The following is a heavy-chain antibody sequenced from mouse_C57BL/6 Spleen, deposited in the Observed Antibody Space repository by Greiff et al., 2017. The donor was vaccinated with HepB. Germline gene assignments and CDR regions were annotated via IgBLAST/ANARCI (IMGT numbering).Heavy chain of an antibody. CDR2: IRSKSNNYAT. D-gene: IGHD1-1*01. CDR3: VRHGRSSYGWAMDY. Sequence: DVHLVESGGGLVQPKGSLKLSCAASGFSFNTYAMNWVRQAPGKGLEWVARIRSKSNNYATYYADSVKDRFTISRDDSESMLYLQMNNLKTEDTAMYYCVRHGRSSYGWAMDYWGQGTSVTVSS. CDR1: GFSFNTYA. V-gene: IGHV10-1*01. J-gene: IGHJ4*01.